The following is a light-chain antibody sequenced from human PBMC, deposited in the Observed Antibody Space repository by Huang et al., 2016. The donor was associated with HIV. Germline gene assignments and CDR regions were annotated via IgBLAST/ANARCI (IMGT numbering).Light chain of an antibody. CDR1: QSVGVY. J-gene: IGKJ4*01. CDR3: QQRTKWPPVLT. CDR2: EAS. Sequence: EIVLTQSPATLSLSPGDRATLSCRASQSVGVYLAWYQQKPGQAPRLLIFEASNRATGSPDRFSGSGSGTDFTLTIDSLQPGDFAIYYCQQRTKWPPVLTFGGGTRVEIK. V-gene: IGKV3-11*01.